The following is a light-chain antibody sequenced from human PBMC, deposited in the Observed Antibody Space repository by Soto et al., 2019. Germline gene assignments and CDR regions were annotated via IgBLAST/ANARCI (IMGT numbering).Light chain of an antibody. CDR3: QESGSPPN. J-gene: IGKJ5*01. Sequence: VVALSLATLSLSSVARPTLSCRASKSVSNNYLAWYQQTPGQAPGLLIYGESSRAAGNPNRFGSSWARTFSALTISLVEHDDVAVYCWQESGSPPNFGQGTRLEIK. CDR1: KSVSNNY. CDR2: GES. V-gene: IGKV3-20*01.